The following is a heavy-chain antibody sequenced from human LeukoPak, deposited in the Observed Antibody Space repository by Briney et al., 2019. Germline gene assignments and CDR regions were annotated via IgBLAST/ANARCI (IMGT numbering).Heavy chain of an antibody. V-gene: IGHV3-20*01. J-gene: IGHJ3*02. CDR2: INWNGANT. D-gene: IGHD3-22*01. CDR1: GFIFDEYG. CDR3: ARVQYDTNI. Sequence: GGSLRLSCAASGFIFDEYGMSWVRQAPGKGLEWVSGINWNGANTGYGDSVKGRFTISRDNAKNSLHLQMSSLRAEDTALYHCARVQYDTNIWGQGTMDTVSS.